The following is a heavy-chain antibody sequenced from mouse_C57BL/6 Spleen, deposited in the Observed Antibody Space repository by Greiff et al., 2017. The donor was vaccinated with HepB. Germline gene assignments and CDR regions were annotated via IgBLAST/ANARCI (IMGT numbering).Heavy chain of an antibody. Sequence: EVKLVESGGDLVKPGGSLKLSCAASGFTFSSYGMSWVRQTPDKRLEWVATISSGGSYTYYPDSVKGRFTISRDNAKNTLYLQMSSLKSEDTAMYYCARHCITTVVATDWFAYWGQGTLVTVSA. CDR3: ARHCITTVVATDWFAY. D-gene: IGHD1-1*01. V-gene: IGHV5-6*02. CDR2: ISSGGSYT. CDR1: GFTFSSYG. J-gene: IGHJ3*01.